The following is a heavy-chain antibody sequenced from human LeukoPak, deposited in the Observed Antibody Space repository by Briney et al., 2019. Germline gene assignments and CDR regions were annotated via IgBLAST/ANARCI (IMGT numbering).Heavy chain of an antibody. CDR2: INTDGSST. Sequence: GGSLRLSCAASGFTFSSYWMDWVRQAPGKGLMWVSRINTDGSSTGYADSVKGRFTISRDNAKNTLYLQMNSLRAEDTAVYYCARDHPAARGDYWGQGTLVTVSS. D-gene: IGHD3-10*01. V-gene: IGHV3-74*01. CDR1: GFTFSSYW. CDR3: ARDHPAARGDY. J-gene: IGHJ4*02.